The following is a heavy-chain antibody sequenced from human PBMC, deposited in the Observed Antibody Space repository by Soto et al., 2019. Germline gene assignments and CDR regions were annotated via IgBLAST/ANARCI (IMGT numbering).Heavy chain of an antibody. CDR3: ATGAYCSGGSCSDYYYYYYGMDL. CDR2: LVVGTGNT. D-gene: IGHD2-15*01. Sequence: QMQLVQSGPEVKKPGTSVKVSCKTSGFTFRSSAVQWVRQARGQRLEWIGWLVVGTGNTNYAQKFQQRVTISSDRSTNTVSMELSSLTSEDTAVYYCATGAYCSGGSCSDYYYYYYGMDLWGQGTMVTVSS. V-gene: IGHV1-58*01. CDR1: GFTFRSSA. J-gene: IGHJ6*02.